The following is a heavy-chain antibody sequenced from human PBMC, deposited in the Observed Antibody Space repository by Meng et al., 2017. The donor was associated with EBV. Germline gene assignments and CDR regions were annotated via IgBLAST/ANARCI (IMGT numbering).Heavy chain of an antibody. CDR2: FLPRLGAP. D-gene: IGHD3-10*01. J-gene: IGHJ4*02. V-gene: IGHV1-69*01. CDR1: GGPFRYYA. CDR3: ASESGRGYTPDY. Sequence: VLSWAGVKKPGPSVTVSCKTAGGPFRYYAISWVRQAPGQGLEWLGGFLPRLGAPNYAQKFHGRVKITADESTSTHYMDLSSLRSEDTAIYYCASESGRGYTPDYWGQGTLVTVSS.